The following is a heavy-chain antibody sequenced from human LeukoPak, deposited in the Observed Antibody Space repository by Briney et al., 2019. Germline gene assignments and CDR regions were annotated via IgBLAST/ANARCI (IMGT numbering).Heavy chain of an antibody. CDR1: GSTFTAYY. J-gene: IGHJ4*02. V-gene: IGHV1-2*02. D-gene: IGHD5-12*01. CDR2: IRPNSGGT. CDR3: ARDRAVATIGGVDY. Sequence: ASVKVSCKASGSTFTAYYMHWVRQAPGLGLEWMGWIRPNSGGTNYAQKFQGRVTMTRDTSSSTAYMELSRLRSDDTAVYYCARDRAVATIGGVDYWGQGTLVTVSS.